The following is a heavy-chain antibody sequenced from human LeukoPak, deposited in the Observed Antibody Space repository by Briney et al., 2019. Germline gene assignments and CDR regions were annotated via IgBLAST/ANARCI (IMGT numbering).Heavy chain of an antibody. D-gene: IGHD6-13*01. CDR3: ATHSSSWTADAFDI. J-gene: IGHJ3*02. CDR1: GSGFTFSDHY. Sequence: GGSLRLSFAASGSGFTFSDHYMDWVRQAPGKGLEWVSAIGGSGGSTYYADSVKGRFTISRDNSKNTLYLQMNSLRAEDTAVYYCATHSSSWTADAFDIWGQGTMVTVSS. CDR2: IGGSGGST. V-gene: IGHV3-23*01.